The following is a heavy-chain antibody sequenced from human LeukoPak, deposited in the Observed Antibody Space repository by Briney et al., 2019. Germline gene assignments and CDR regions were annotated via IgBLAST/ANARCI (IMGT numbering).Heavy chain of an antibody. CDR1: GYSFTSYG. D-gene: IGHD3-16*02. CDR2: ISAYNGNT. CDR3: ARLRYVLGELSAFDY. V-gene: IGHV1-18*01. Sequence: GASVKVSCKASGYSFTSYGISWARQAPGQGLEWMGWISAYNGNTDYAQKLQGRVTMTKDTSTSTAYMELRSLRSDDTAVYYCARLRYVLGELSAFDYWGQGTLVTASS. J-gene: IGHJ4*02.